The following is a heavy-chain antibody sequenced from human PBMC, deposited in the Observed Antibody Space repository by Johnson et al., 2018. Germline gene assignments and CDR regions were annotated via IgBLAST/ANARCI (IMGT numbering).Heavy chain of an antibody. Sequence: EVQLVESGGGLVQPGGSLRLSCAASGFTFSTYWMDWVSQVPGKGLEWVARIHRDGSMPFYADSVRGRFTISRDNPPSTLHLQMNSLRVEDTALYSCTRVGTYTGTYNYAFDVWGQGTMVTISS. J-gene: IGHJ3*01. CDR2: IHRDGSMP. V-gene: IGHV3-74*02. CDR1: GFTFSTYW. D-gene: IGHD1-26*01. CDR3: TRVGTYTGTYNYAFDV.